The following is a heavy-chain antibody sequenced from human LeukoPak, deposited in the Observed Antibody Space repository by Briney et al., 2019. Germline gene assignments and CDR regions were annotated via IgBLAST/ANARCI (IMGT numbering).Heavy chain of an antibody. CDR1: GGSVSSGSYY. V-gene: IGHV4-61*01. D-gene: IGHD6-19*01. Sequence: SQTLSLTCTVSGGSVSSGSYYWSWIRQPPGKGLEWIGYIYYSGSTNYNPSLKSRVTISVDTSKNQFSLNLSSVTAADTAVYYCASSGWYLGTTFDFWGQGILVTVSS. CDR3: ASSGWYLGTTFDF. CDR2: IYYSGST. J-gene: IGHJ4*02.